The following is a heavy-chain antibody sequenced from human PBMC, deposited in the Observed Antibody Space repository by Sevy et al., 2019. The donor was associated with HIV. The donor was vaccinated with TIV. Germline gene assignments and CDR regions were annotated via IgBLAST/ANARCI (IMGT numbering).Heavy chain of an antibody. V-gene: IGHV3-30-3*01. CDR2: ISYEGTET. Sequence: GGYLRLSCAASGFAFSTHAMHWVRQAPGKGLERVAVISYEGTETFYAASVEGRFTISRVNSKNMLSLQINSLRPEDTAVYYCARDGGYSVKWYPLYWGHGTLVTVSS. CDR3: ARDGGYSVKWYPLY. D-gene: IGHD1-26*01. CDR1: GFAFSTHA. J-gene: IGHJ4*01.